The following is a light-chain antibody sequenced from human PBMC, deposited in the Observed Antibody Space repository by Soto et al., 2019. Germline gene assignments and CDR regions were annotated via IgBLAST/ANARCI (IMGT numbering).Light chain of an antibody. CDR2: KVS. Sequence: VMTQCPLVHPVTPGEPASISCRSSQSLLQSNGYNYLDWYLQKPGQSPRSLIYKVSNRDSVVPARFSGSGSGTDVALKISSVQAEEFAVYECMQGTHSPITSGQGTRVEIK. CDR3: MQGTHSPIT. CDR1: QSLLQSNGYNY. V-gene: IGKV2-30*02. J-gene: IGKJ5*01.